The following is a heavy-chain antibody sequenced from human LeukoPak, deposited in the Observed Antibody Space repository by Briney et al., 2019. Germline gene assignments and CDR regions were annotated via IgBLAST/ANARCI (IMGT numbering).Heavy chain of an antibody. CDR3: ARVPKYSSSWYGYY. V-gene: IGHV4-61*02. CDR1: GGSINSGSYY. CDR2: IYTSGST. Sequence: SQTLSLTCTISGGSINSGSYYWSWIRLPAGNGLEWIGRIYTSGSTNYSPSLKSRVTISVDTSKNQFSLRLNSVTAADTAVYYCARVPKYSSSWYGYYWGQGTLVTVSS. J-gene: IGHJ4*02. D-gene: IGHD6-13*01.